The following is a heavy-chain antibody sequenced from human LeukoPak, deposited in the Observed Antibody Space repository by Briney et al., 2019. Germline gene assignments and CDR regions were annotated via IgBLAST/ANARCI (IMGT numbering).Heavy chain of an antibody. D-gene: IGHD2/OR15-2a*01. CDR1: GFTFTNYA. CDR3: AKPSSIVIVPTALQRSLEY. V-gene: IGHV3-23*01. J-gene: IGHJ4*02. Sequence: GGSLRLSCTASGFTFTNYAMTWVRQAPGKGLEWVSTISGSGGTTYYADSVKGRLSISRDNSKNTLSLQMNSLRAEDTAVYYCAKPSSIVIVPTALQRSLEYWGQGALVTVSS. CDR2: ISGSGGTT.